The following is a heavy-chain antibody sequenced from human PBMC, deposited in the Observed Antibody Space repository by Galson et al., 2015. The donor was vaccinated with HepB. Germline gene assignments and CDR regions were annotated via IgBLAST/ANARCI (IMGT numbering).Heavy chain of an antibody. CDR1: GFTFSDYY. V-gene: IGHV3-11*01. CDR2: ISSSGSTI. CDR3: ARAKRRRFLEPTEFDY. D-gene: IGHD3-3*01. J-gene: IGHJ4*02. Sequence: SLRLSCAASGFTFSDYYMSWIRQAPGKGLEWVSYISSSGSTIYYADSVKGRFTISRDNAKNSLYLQMNSQRAEATAVYYCARAKRRRFLEPTEFDYWGQGTLFTVSA.